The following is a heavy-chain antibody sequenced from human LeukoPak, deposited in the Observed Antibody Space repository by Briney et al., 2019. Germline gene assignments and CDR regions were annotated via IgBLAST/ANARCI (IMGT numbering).Heavy chain of an antibody. Sequence: GASVKVSCKASGYTFTSYAMIWVRQAPGQGLEWMGWINTNTGNPTYAQGFTGRFVFSLDTSVSTAYLQISSLKTEDTAVYYCAREGGLEAAAGTDDAFDIWGQGTMVTVSS. D-gene: IGHD6-13*01. CDR2: INTNTGNP. J-gene: IGHJ3*02. CDR1: GYTFTSYA. CDR3: AREGGLEAAAGTDDAFDI. V-gene: IGHV7-4-1*02.